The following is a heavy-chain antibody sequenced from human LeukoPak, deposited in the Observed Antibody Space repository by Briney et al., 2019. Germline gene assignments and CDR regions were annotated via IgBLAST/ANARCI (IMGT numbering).Heavy chain of an antibody. D-gene: IGHD1-7*01. V-gene: IGHV3-30*02. CDR3: AKDRNEPYNWNYDGGFDY. CDR2: IRYDGSNK. J-gene: IGHJ4*02. Sequence: GGSLRLSCAASGFTFSSYGMHWVRQAPGKGLEWVAFIRYDGSNKYYADSVKGRFTFSRDNSKNTLYLQMNSLRAEDTAVYYCAKDRNEPYNWNYDGGFDYWGQGTLVTVSS. CDR1: GFTFSSYG.